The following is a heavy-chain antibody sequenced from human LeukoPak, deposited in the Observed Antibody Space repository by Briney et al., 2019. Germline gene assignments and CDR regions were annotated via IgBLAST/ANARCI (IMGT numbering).Heavy chain of an antibody. CDR3: ARVSRDYGDPSFDY. CDR1: GYTFTSYG. V-gene: IGHV1-18*01. D-gene: IGHD4-17*01. J-gene: IGHJ4*02. Sequence: ASVKVSCKASGYTFTSYGISWVRQAPGQGLEWMGWISAYNGNTNYAQKLQGRVTMTRDTSISTAYMELSRLRSDDTAVYYCARVSRDYGDPSFDYWGQGTLVTVSS. CDR2: ISAYNGNT.